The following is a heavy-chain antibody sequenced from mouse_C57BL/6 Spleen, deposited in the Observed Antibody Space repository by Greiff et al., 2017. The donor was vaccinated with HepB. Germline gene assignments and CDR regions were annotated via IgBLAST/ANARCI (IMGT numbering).Heavy chain of an antibody. J-gene: IGHJ1*03. CDR1: GFSLSTFGMG. CDR2: IWWDDDK. Sequence: QVTLKESGPGILQPSQTLSLTCSFSGFSLSTFGMGVGWIRQPSGKGLEWLAHIWWDDDKYYTPALKSRLTISKDTSKNQVFLKIANVDTADTAPDYCARIYYGSSYWYFDVWGTGTTVTVSS. D-gene: IGHD1-1*01. CDR3: ARIYYGSSYWYFDV. V-gene: IGHV8-8*01.